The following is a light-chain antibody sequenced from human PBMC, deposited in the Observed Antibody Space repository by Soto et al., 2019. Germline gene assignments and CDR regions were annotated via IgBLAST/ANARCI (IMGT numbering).Light chain of an antibody. V-gene: IGKV1-5*03. CDR3: QQYNSYSRT. CDR1: QSISSW. Sequence: DIQMTQSPSTLSASVGDRVTITCRASQSISSWLAWYQQKPVKAPKLLIYKASSLESGVPSRFSGSGSGTACTLTISGLQPDDFAPYSCQQYNSYSRTFGQGTKLEIK. CDR2: KAS. J-gene: IGKJ2*01.